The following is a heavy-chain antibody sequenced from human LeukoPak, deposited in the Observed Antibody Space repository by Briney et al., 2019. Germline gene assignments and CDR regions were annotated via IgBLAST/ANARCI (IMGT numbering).Heavy chain of an antibody. CDR3: ARARYSSAPFDY. CDR2: IYCSGST. V-gene: IGHV4-59*01. J-gene: IGHJ4*02. Sequence: SETLSLTCTVSGGSISSYYWSWIRQPPGKGLEWIGYIYCSGSTNYNPSLKSRVTISVVTSKNQFSLKLSSVTAADTAVYYCARARYSSAPFDYWGQGTLITVSS. CDR1: GGSISSYY. D-gene: IGHD6-25*01.